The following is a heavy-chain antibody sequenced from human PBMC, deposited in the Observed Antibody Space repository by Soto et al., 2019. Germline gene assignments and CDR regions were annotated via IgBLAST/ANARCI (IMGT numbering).Heavy chain of an antibody. CDR1: GYTFTSYG. Sequence: ASVKVSCKASGYTFTSYGISWVRQAPGQGLEWMGWISAYNGNTNYAQKLQGKVTMTTDTSTSTAYMELRSLRPDDTAVYYCARGRGITMVRGADFDYWGQGTLVTVSS. J-gene: IGHJ4*02. CDR3: ARGRGITMVRGADFDY. CDR2: ISAYNGNT. V-gene: IGHV1-18*04. D-gene: IGHD3-10*01.